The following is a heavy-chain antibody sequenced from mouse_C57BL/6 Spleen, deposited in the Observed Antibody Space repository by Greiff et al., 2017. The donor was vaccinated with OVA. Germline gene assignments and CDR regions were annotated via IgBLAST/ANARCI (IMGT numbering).Heavy chain of an antibody. D-gene: IGHD3-3*01. Sequence: EVMLVESGGGLVKPGGSLKLSCAASGFTFSSYAMSWVRQTPEKRLEWVATISDGGSYTYYPDNVKGRFTISRDNAKNNLYLQMSHLKSEDTAMYYCARGDNYFDCWGQGTTLTVAS. CDR2: ISDGGSYT. CDR1: GFTFSSYA. V-gene: IGHV5-4*03. J-gene: IGHJ2*01. CDR3: ARGDNYFDC.